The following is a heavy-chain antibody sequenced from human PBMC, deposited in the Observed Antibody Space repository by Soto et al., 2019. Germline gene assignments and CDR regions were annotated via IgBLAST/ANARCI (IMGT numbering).Heavy chain of an antibody. CDR2: INHSGST. Sequence: SETLSLTCAVYGGSFSGYYWSWIRQPPGKGLEWIGEINHSGSTNYNPSLKSRVTISVDTSKNQFSLKLSSVTAADTAVYYCARASSPLWFGVGNYWGQGTLVTVSS. CDR1: GGSFSGYY. V-gene: IGHV4-34*01. J-gene: IGHJ4*02. CDR3: ARASSPLWFGVGNY. D-gene: IGHD3-10*01.